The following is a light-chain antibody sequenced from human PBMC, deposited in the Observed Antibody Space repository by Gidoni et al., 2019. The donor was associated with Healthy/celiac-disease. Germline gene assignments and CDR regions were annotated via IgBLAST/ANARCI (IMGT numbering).Light chain of an antibody. CDR2: DAS. Sequence: IPLTPSPSSLSASVGYRVTITCQASQDISNYLNWYQQKPGKAPKLLIYDASNLETGVPSRFSGSGSGTDFTFTISSLQPEDIATYYCQQYDNLPLTFGGGTKVEIK. V-gene: IGKV1-33*01. CDR1: QDISNY. CDR3: QQYDNLPLT. J-gene: IGKJ4*01.